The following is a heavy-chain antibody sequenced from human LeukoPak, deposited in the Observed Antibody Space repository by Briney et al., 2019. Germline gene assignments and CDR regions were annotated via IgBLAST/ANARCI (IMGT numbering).Heavy chain of an antibody. CDR3: ARTGYSYGDY. CDR2: IYYSGST. CDR1: GGAISSGGYY. J-gene: IGHJ4*02. V-gene: IGHV4-61*08. Sequence: PSHTLSLTCTVSGGAISSGGYYWRWTRQPPGKGLEWIGYIYYSGSTNYNPSLKSRVTISVDTSNNQFSLKLSSVTAADTAVYYCARTGYSYGDYWGQGTLVTVSS. D-gene: IGHD5-18*01.